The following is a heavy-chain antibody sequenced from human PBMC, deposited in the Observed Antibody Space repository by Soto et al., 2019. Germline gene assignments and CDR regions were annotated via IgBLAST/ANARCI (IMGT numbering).Heavy chain of an antibody. J-gene: IGHJ6*02. Sequence: SVKVSCKASGGTFSSYAISWVRQAPGQGLEWMGGIIPIFGTANYAQKFQGRVTITADESTSTAYMELSSLRSEDTAVYYCARASLEYSSSSSSYYYYGMDVWGQGTTVTVSS. V-gene: IGHV1-69*13. CDR2: IIPIFGTA. CDR3: ARASLEYSSSSSSYYYYGMDV. D-gene: IGHD6-6*01. CDR1: GGTFSSYA.